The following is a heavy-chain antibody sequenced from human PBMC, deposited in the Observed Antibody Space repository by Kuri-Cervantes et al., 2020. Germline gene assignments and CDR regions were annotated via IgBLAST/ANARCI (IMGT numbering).Heavy chain of an antibody. V-gene: IGHV6-1*01. J-gene: IGHJ4*02. Sequence: SCAISGDSVSSNSAAWNWIRQSPSRGLEWLGRTYYRSKWYNDYAVSVKSRITINPDTSKNQFSLQLNSVTPEDTAVYYCARGLAARRYFDYWGQGTLVTVSS. CDR1: GDSVSSNSAA. D-gene: IGHD6-6*01. CDR2: TYYRSKWYN. CDR3: ARGLAARRYFDY.